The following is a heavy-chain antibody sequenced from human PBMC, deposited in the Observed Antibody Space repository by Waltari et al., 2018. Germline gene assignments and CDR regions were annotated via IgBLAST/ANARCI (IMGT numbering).Heavy chain of an antibody. D-gene: IGHD3-22*01. J-gene: IGHJ4*02. CDR1: GYSISSGYY. Sequence: LSLTCAVSGYSISSGYYWGWIRQPPGKGLEWIGSIYHSGSTYYNPSLKSRVTISVDTSKNQFSLKLSSVTAADTAVYYCAREREGIVVAPWYWGQGTLVTVSS. CDR2: IYHSGST. V-gene: IGHV4-38-2*02. CDR3: AREREGIVVAPWY.